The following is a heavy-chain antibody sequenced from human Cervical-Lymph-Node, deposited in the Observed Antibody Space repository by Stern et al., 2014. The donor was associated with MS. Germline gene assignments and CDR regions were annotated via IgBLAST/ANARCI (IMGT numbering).Heavy chain of an antibody. V-gene: IGHV2-5*02. CDR1: GFSLRTNGVP. Sequence: QITLKESGPTLVKPTETLRLTCTFSGFSLRTNGVPVGRHPQTPGHALEFLALIYWDGDKPYNPSLKRRLTIPTDTSQSQVVLKMTSLDPVDTATYYCVYAPPGDSLEDAFDIWGQGTMVTISS. D-gene: IGHD4-17*01. J-gene: IGHJ3*02. CDR2: IYWDGDK. CDR3: VYAPPGDSLEDAFDI.